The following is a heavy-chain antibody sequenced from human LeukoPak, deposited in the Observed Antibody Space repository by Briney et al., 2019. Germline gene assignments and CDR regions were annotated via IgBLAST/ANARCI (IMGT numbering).Heavy chain of an antibody. CDR3: AKSDSSLLWFGELSHFDY. CDR2: IRYDGSNK. CDR1: GFTFSSYG. Sequence: GGSLRLSCAASGFTFSSYGMHWVRQAPGKGLEWVAFIRYDGSNKYYADSVKGRFTISRDNSKNTLYLQMNSLRAEDTAVYYCAKSDSSLLWFGELSHFDYWGQGTLVTVSS. D-gene: IGHD3-10*01. J-gene: IGHJ4*02. V-gene: IGHV3-30*02.